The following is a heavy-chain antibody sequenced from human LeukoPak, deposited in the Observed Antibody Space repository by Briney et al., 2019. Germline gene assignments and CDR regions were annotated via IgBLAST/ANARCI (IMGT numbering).Heavy chain of an antibody. CDR2: ITGSGDNT. Sequence: GGSLRLSCAASGFTFTSQGMAWLRQAPAKGLEWVSAITGSGDNTFCADSVKGRFTISRNNSKNTLYLNIKSLSAEDTAVYYCAKMQGYFDLWGRGTLVTVSS. J-gene: IGHJ2*01. CDR3: AKMQGYFDL. CDR1: GFTFTSQG. V-gene: IGHV3-23*01.